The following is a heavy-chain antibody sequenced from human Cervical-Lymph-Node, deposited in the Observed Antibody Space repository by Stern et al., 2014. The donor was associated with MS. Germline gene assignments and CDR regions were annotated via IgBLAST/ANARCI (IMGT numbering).Heavy chain of an antibody. Sequence: VQLIQSGAEVKKPGASVKVSCTASGYTFTSYAMHWVRQAPGQRLEWMGWIDAGTGNTKYSQTFQARVTFTRDTFATTVYMELSSLRSEDTAVYYCARGSSYTKSSGYSYWGQGTLVTVSS. CDR2: IDAGTGNT. D-gene: IGHD1-26*01. V-gene: IGHV1-3*01. CDR1: GYTFTSYA. J-gene: IGHJ4*02. CDR3: ARGSSYTKSSGYSY.